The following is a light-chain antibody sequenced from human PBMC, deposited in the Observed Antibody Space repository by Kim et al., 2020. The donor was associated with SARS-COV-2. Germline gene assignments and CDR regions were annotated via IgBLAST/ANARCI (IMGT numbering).Light chain of an antibody. J-gene: IGLJ1*01. V-gene: IGLV1-47*01. CDR2: KNN. CDR3: AAWDDSLSGYV. CDR1: TSNLGINY. Sequence: QPVLTQPPSASGTPGQRVTISCSGSTSNLGINYVYWYQQLPGTAPKLLIYKNNQRPSGVPDRFSGSKSGTSASLAISGLRSEDEADYYCAAWDDSLSGYVFGAGTKVTVL.